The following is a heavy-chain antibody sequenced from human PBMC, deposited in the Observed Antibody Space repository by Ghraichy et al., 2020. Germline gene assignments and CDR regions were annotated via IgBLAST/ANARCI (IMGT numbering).Heavy chain of an antibody. J-gene: IGHJ6*02. V-gene: IGHV3-33*01. D-gene: IGHD3-10*01. CDR3: ARDSYGMDV. Sequence: GSLRLSCAASGFTFSTYGMHWVRQAPGKGLEWVAVIWYDGSNKYYADSVTGRFTISRDNSKNTLYLQMNSLRAEDTAVYYCARDSYGMDVWGQGTTVTVSS. CDR1: GFTFSTYG. CDR2: IWYDGSNK.